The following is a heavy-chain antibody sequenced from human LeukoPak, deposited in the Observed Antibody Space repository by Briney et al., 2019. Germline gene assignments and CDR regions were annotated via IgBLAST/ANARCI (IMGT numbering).Heavy chain of an antibody. CDR3: ARVWMGATPYFDY. CDR2: ISYDGSNK. D-gene: IGHD1-26*01. CDR1: GFTFSSYA. V-gene: IGHV3-30-3*01. Sequence: GGSLRLSCAASGFTFSSYAMHWVRQAPGKGLEWVAVISYDGSNKYYADSVKGRFTISRDNSKNTLYLQMNSLRAEDTAVYYCARVWMGATPYFDYWGQGTLVTVSS. J-gene: IGHJ4*02.